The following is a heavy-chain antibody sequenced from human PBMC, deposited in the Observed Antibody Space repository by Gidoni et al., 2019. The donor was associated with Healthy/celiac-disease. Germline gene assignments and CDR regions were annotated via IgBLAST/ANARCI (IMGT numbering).Heavy chain of an antibody. CDR1: GFTFSSYS. V-gene: IGHV3-21*01. CDR3: ARDQKWLVNYYYYGMDV. CDR2: ISSSSSYI. D-gene: IGHD6-19*01. J-gene: IGHJ6*02. Sequence: EVQLVESGGGLVKPGGSLRLSCAASGFTFSSYSMNWVRQAPGKGLEWVSSISSSSSYIYYADSVKGRFTISRDNAKNSLYLQMNSLRAEDTAVYDCARDQKWLVNYYYYGMDVWGQGTTVTVSS.